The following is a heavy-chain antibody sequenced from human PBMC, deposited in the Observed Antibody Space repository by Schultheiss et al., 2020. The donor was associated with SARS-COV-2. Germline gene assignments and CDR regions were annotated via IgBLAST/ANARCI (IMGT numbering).Heavy chain of an antibody. CDR2: IYYSGST. CDR3: ARSGYYHGLAMDV. J-gene: IGHJ6*02. CDR1: GGSISSGSYY. D-gene: IGHD3-22*01. V-gene: IGHV4-39*07. Sequence: SETLSLTCTVSGGSISSGSYYWSWIRQPAGKGLEWIGSIYYSGSTYYNPSLKSRVTISVDTSKNQFSLKLSSVTAADTAVYFCARSGYYHGLAMDVWGQGRTVTVSS.